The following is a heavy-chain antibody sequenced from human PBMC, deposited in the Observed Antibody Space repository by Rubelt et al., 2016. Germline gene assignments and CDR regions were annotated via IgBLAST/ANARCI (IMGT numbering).Heavy chain of an antibody. CDR3: ARRFSFGGPYYKDL. CDR1: GYSFTSYW. CDR2: IDPSNSYT. D-gene: IGHD2-15*01. J-gene: IGHJ6*03. V-gene: IGHV5-10-1*01. Sequence: EVQLVQSGAEVKKPGESLRISCKGSGYSFTSYWISWVRQVPGKGLEWMARIDPSNSYTKYRPSVQAHVTIQADNAIDTAYLQWSSLKASDTAIYYWARRFSFGGPYYKDLWGKGTTVIVSS.